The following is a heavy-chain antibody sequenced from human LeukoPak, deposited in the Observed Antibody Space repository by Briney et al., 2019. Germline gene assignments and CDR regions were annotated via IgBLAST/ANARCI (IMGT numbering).Heavy chain of an antibody. V-gene: IGHV1-58*01. J-gene: IGHJ6*02. CDR2: IVVGSGNT. Sequence: SVKVSCKASGLTFTSSAVQWVRQARGQRLEWIGWIVVGSGNTNYAQKFQERVTITRDMSTSTAYMELSSLRPEDTAVYYCAALGSSGYYYYGMDVWGQGTTVTVSS. CDR3: AALGSSGYYYYGMDV. CDR1: GLTFTSSA. D-gene: IGHD6-13*01.